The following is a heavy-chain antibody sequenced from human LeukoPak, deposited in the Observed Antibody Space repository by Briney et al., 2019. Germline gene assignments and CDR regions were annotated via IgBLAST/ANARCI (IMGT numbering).Heavy chain of an antibody. V-gene: IGHV4-34*01. CDR1: GGSFSGYY. D-gene: IGHD2-2*01. CDR2: INHSGST. Sequence: SETLSLACAVYGGSFSGYYWSWIRQPPGKGLEWIGEINHSGSTNYNPSLKSRVTISVGTSKNQFSLKLSSVTAADTAVYYCARAGSSYYYYYYMDVWGKGTTVTVSS. CDR3: ARAGSSYYYYYYMDV. J-gene: IGHJ6*03.